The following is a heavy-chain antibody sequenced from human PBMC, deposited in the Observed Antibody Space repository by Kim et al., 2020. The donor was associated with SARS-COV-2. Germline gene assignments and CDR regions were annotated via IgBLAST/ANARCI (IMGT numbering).Heavy chain of an antibody. J-gene: IGHJ5*02. Sequence: SETLSLTCTVSAGSISSSTYYWGWIRQPPGKGLEWIGSIYYSGSTYYNPSLKSRVTISVDTSKNQFSLKLSSVTAADTAVYYCAKHSLRFLEWANWFDPWGQGTLVTVSS. CDR1: AGSISSSTYY. CDR3: AKHSLRFLEWANWFDP. D-gene: IGHD3-3*01. CDR2: IYYSGST. V-gene: IGHV4-39*01.